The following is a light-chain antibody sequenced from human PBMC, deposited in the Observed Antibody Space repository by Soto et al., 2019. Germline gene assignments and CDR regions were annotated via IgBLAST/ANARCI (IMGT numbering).Light chain of an antibody. CDR3: QHSDNLLIT. Sequence: PAAEPLSPEETATLSCRASHSVGSLLAWYQQKPGQAPRLLIYGASTRATGIPARFTGSGSGTEFTLTISILQSEDFVVYYSQHSDNLLITFGAGTRLDIK. CDR2: GAS. CDR1: HSVGSL. V-gene: IGKV3-15*01. J-gene: IGKJ5*01.